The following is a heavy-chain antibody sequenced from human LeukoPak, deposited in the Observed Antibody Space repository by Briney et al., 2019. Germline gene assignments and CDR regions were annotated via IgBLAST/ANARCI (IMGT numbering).Heavy chain of an antibody. D-gene: IGHD5/OR15-5a*01. CDR1: GFTFSSYG. V-gene: IGHV3-30*18. Sequence: PGGSLRLSCAASGFTFSSYGMHWVRQAPGKGLEWVAVISYDGSNKHYADSVKGRFTISRDNSKNTLYLQMNSLRAEDTAVYYCAKGGLSRAGLDFWGQGTLVTVSS. CDR3: AKGGLSRAGLDF. J-gene: IGHJ4*02. CDR2: ISYDGSNK.